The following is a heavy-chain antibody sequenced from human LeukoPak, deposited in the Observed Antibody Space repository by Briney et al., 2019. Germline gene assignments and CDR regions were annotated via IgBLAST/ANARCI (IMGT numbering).Heavy chain of an antibody. V-gene: IGHV4-39*02. Sequence: SETLSLTCSVSGGSITSTSYYWAWIRQPPGKGLRWIGSLSYTGSTFYNPSLKSRVTISVDTSKNHLSLKVNSVTAADTSVYYCARAERSGTSFPWDYWGQGAPVTVSS. D-gene: IGHD2-2*01. CDR1: GGSITSTSYY. CDR3: ARAERSGTSFPWDY. J-gene: IGHJ4*02. CDR2: LSYTGST.